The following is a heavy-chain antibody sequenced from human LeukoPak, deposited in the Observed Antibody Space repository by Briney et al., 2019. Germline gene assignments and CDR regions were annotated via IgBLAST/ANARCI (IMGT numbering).Heavy chain of an antibody. CDR3: ARDPGGSYPYFDY. D-gene: IGHD1-26*01. J-gene: IGHJ4*02. V-gene: IGHV3-7*01. CDR1: GFTFSSYW. CDR2: IKQDGSEK. Sequence: GGSLRLSCAASGFTFSSYWMSWVRQAPGKGLEWVANIKQDGSEKYYVDSVKGRFTISRENAKNSLYLQMNSLRAEDTAVYYCARDPGGSYPYFDYWGQGTLVTVSS.